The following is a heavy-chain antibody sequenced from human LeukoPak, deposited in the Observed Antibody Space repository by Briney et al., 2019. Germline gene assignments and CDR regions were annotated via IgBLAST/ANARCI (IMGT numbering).Heavy chain of an antibody. CDR2: IIPIFGTA. CDR3: ARLLGWYSPGTVNMDV. D-gene: IGHD6-19*01. CDR1: GGTFTSYA. J-gene: IGHJ6*03. V-gene: IGHV1-69*06. Sequence: SVKVSCKASGGTFTSYAISWVRQAPGQGLEWMGGIIPIFGTANYAQKFQGRVTITADKSTSTAYMELSSLRSEDTAVYYCARLLGWYSPGTVNMDVWGKGTTVTVSS.